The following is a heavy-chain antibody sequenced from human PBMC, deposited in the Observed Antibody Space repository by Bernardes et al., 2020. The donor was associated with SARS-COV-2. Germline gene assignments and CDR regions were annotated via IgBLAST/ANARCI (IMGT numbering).Heavy chain of an antibody. Sequence: ASVKVSCKASGYTFTDYYIHWVRQAPGRGLEWMGWINPKSGDTNYAQKFQGRVTMTRDTSIKTAYMELTRLGSDDTAVYYCEGVESGGWNDFWGQGTLVTVSS. V-gene: IGHV1-2*02. CDR1: GYTFTDYY. CDR3: EGVESGGWNDF. J-gene: IGHJ4*02. D-gene: IGHD2-15*01. CDR2: INPKSGDT.